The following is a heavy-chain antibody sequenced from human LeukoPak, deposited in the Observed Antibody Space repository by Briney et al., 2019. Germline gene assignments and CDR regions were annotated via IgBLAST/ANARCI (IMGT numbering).Heavy chain of an antibody. Sequence: KTGGSLRLSCAASGFTFSSYSMNWVRQAPGKGLEWVSSISSNSSYIYYADSVKGRFTISRDNSKNSLYLQMNSLRAEDTAVYYCARGYSGTYRVDYWGQGTLVTVSS. CDR3: ARGYSGTYRVDY. CDR2: ISSNSSYI. J-gene: IGHJ4*02. V-gene: IGHV3-21*01. D-gene: IGHD1-26*01. CDR1: GFTFSSYS.